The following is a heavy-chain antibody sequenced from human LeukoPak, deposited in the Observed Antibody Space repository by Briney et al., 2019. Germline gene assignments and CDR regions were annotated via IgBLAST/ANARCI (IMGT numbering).Heavy chain of an antibody. V-gene: IGHV3-23*01. CDR3: AKGRSGYDDFDY. J-gene: IGHJ4*02. CDR2: ISGSGGST. D-gene: IGHD5-12*01. Sequence: GGSLRLSCAASGFTFSSYAMSWVRQAPGKGLEWVSAISGSGGSTYYADLVKGRFTISRDNSKNTLYLQMNSLRAEDTAVYYCAKGRSGYDDFDYWGQGTLVTVSS. CDR1: GFTFSSYA.